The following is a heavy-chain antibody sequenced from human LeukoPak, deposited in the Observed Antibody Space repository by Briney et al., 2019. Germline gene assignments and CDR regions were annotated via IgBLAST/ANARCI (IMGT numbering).Heavy chain of an antibody. CDR1: GFTFSSYA. Sequence: GGSLRLSCAASGFTFSSYAKHWVRQAPGKGLEWVAVISYDGSNKYYADSVKGRFTISRDNSKNTLYLQMNSLRAEDTAVYYCARGVSSSWYSQVDYWGQGTLVTVSS. J-gene: IGHJ4*02. V-gene: IGHV3-30*04. D-gene: IGHD6-13*01. CDR2: ISYDGSNK. CDR3: ARGVSSSWYSQVDY.